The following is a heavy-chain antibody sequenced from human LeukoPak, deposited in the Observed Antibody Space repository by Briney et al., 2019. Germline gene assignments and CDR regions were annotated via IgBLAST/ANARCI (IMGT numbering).Heavy chain of an antibody. CDR1: GFRFSDYY. CDR3: ARAANLCLDV. J-gene: IGHJ6*02. CDR2: ISGSGSNI. Sequence: GGSLRLSCAASGFRFSDYYMSWIRQAPGKGLEWVSYISGSGSNIYYADSVKGRFTISRDNAKNSLYLQMNSLRAEDTAVYYCARAANLCLDVWGQGTTVAVSS. V-gene: IGHV3-11*04.